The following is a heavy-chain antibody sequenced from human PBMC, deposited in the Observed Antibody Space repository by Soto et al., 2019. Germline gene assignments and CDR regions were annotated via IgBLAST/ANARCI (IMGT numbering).Heavy chain of an antibody. Sequence: EVQLLESGGGLVQPGGSLRPSCAASGFTFSHYAMSWVRQAPGKGLQWVPTIFGSGAPTHYADSVKVRFGISRDNSNNMLFLEMNSLKDEDTAVYYCTREASSWGFAFDLWGQGTRVAVSS. V-gene: IGHV3-23*01. D-gene: IGHD3-16*01. CDR2: IFGSGAPT. J-gene: IGHJ3*01. CDR3: TREASSWGFAFDL. CDR1: GFTFSHYA.